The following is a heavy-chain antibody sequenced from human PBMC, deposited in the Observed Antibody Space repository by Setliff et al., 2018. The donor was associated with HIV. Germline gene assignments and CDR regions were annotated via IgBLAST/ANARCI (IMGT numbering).Heavy chain of an antibody. J-gene: IGHJ4*02. D-gene: IGHD3-16*01. V-gene: IGHV1-8*01. CDR2: MNPSTGEI. CDR1: GYSFTAYD. CDR3: ARPSHVYDDDGPLGY. Sequence: ASVKVSCKTSGYSFTAYDINWVRQATGRGLEWMAWMNPSTGEIGYAQKFQGRLTMTRDSSITTALMELRGLRSEDTAIYYCARPSHVYDDDGPLGYWGQGTLVTVSS.